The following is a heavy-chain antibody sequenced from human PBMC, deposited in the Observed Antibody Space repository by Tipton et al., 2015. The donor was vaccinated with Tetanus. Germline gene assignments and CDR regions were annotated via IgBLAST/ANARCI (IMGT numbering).Heavy chain of an antibody. CDR3: AGESRLLECPNGECSLSEYFLRDG. V-gene: IGHV4-4*07. Sequence: TLSLTCIVSGGSTDGFCWSWIRQSAGKGLEWTGRVCTRGNTNYNPSLRSRVTMSVDTSRNQFSRKLKSVTAGDTAVYYCAGESRLLECPNGECSLSEYFLRDGWGQGTTVTVSS. CDR1: GGSTDGFC. CDR2: VCTRGNT. D-gene: IGHD2-8*01. J-gene: IGHJ6*02.